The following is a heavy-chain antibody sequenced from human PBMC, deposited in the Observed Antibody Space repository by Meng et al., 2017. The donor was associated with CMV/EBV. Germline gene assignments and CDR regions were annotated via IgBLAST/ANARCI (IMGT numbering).Heavy chain of an antibody. CDR3: AREGCSSTSCYVGGAPYYYYGMDV. CDR1: GFTFSSYA. D-gene: IGHD2-2*01. CDR2: ISYDGSNK. J-gene: IGHJ6*02. Sequence: GESLKISCAASGFTFSSYAMHWVRQAPGKGLGWVAVISYDGSNKYYADSVKGRFTISRDNSKNTLYLQMNSLRAEDTAVYYCAREGCSSTSCYVGGAPYYYYGMDVWGQGTTVTVSS. V-gene: IGHV3-30-3*01.